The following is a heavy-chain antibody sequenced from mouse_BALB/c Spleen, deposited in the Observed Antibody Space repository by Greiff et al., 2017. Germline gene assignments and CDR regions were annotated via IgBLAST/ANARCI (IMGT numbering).Heavy chain of an antibody. J-gene: IGHJ3*01. CDR2: IWAGGST. V-gene: IGHV2-9*02. Sequence: VKLMESGPGLVAPSQSLSITCTVSGFSLTSYGVHWVRQPPGKGLEWLGVIWAGGSTNYNSALMSRLSISKDNSKSQVFLKMNSLQTDDTAMYYCARDGGAGRGFAYWGQGTLVTVSA. CDR3: ARDGGAGRGFAY. CDR1: GFSLTSYG.